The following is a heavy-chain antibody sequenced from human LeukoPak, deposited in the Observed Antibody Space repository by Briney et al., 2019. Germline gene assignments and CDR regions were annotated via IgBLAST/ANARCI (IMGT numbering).Heavy chain of an antibody. V-gene: IGHV4-4*07. CDR1: GGSISSYY. J-gene: IGHJ4*02. CDR3: ASSSYGSGREGYFDY. CDR2: IYTSGST. Sequence: SETLSLTCTVSGGSISSYYWSWIRQPAGKGLEWIGRIYTSGSTNYNPSLKSRVTMSVDTSKNQFSLKLSSVTAADTAVYYCASSSYGSGREGYFDYWGQGTLVTVSS. D-gene: IGHD3-10*01.